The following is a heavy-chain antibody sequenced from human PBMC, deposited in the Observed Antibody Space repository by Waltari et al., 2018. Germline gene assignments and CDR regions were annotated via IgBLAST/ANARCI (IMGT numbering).Heavy chain of an antibody. CDR2: ISSNGGST. J-gene: IGHJ6*03. CDR1: GLPFSSYA. D-gene: IGHD3-16*01. Sequence: EVQLVESGECLVQPGGSLRISCAASGLPFSSYAMHWVRQARGKGLEYVSAISSNGGSTYYADSVKGRFTISRDNSKNTLYLQMGSLRAEDMAVYYCARAGRRFEYYYMDVWGKGTTVTVSS. V-gene: IGHV3-64*02. CDR3: ARAGRRFEYYYMDV.